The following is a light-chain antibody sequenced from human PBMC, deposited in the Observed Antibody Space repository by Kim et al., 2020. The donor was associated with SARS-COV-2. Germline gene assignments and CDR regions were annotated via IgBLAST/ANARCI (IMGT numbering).Light chain of an antibody. CDR1: SSNSGAGYD. V-gene: IGLV1-40*01. J-gene: IGLJ2*01. Sequence: RVTISCTGSSSNSGAGYDVHWYQQLPRTAPKVLMYGNSRRPSGVPDRFSGSNSGTSASLAITGLQAEDEADYYCQSYDSSLSGFVVFGGGTKLTVL. CDR2: GNS. CDR3: QSYDSSLSGFVV.